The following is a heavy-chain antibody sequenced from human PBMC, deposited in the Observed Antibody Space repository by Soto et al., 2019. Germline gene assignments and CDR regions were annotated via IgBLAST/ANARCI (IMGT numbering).Heavy chain of an antibody. J-gene: IGHJ6*02. CDR3: AREGDSSSLYGMDV. Sequence: GGSLRLSCAASGFPVSSNYMSLVRQSPGKGLEWVSFIYIGGSTYYADSVKGRFTISRDNSKNTLYLQMNSLRAEDTAVYYCAREGDSSSLYGMDVWGQGTTITV. CDR1: GFPVSSNY. V-gene: IGHV3-53*01. D-gene: IGHD6-6*01. CDR2: IYIGGST.